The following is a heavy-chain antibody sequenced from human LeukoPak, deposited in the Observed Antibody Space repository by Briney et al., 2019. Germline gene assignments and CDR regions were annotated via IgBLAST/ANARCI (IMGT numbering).Heavy chain of an antibody. CDR2: ISSSGSTI. V-gene: IGHV3-48*03. D-gene: IGHD3-10*01. J-gene: IGHJ6*03. Sequence: GGSLRLSCAASGFTFSSYEMTWVRQAPGKGLEWVSYISSSGSTIYYADSVKGRFTISRDNAKNSLYLQMNSMRAEDTAVYYCARDYYGSGSQSTEYYYYYMDVWGKGTTVTISS. CDR1: GFTFSSYE. CDR3: ARDYYGSGSQSTEYYYYYMDV.